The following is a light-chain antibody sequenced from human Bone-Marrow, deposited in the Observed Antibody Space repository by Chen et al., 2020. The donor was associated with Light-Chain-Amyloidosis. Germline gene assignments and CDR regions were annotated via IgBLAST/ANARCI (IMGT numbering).Light chain of an antibody. J-gene: IGLJ3*02. V-gene: IGLV4-69*01. CDR1: SGHSNYA. CDR2: LNSDGSH. CDR3: QTWGTGIQV. Sequence: QLVVTPAPSASASLGASVKLTCTLSSGHSNYAVEWHQQQPEKGPRYLMKLNSDGSHNKGDGIPDRFSGSSSGAERYLTISSLQSEDEADYFCQTWGTGIQVFGGGTKLTVL.